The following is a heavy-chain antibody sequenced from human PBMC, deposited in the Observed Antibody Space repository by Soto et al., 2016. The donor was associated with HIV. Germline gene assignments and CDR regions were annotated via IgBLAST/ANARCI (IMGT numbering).Heavy chain of an antibody. CDR1: GLTFSTAW. CDR2: IKTKAEGGTT. CDR3: VTPYGTGAFDI. Sequence: EVQLVGSGGGMVKPGGSLRLSCAASGLTFSTAWMSWVRQVPGKGLEWVGRIKTKAEGGTTDYSAPVKGRFTISRDDSKSTLYLQLNSLKTDDTGVYFCVTPYGTGAFDIWGQGAMVTVSS. J-gene: IGHJ3*02. V-gene: IGHV3-15*01. D-gene: IGHD1-1*01.